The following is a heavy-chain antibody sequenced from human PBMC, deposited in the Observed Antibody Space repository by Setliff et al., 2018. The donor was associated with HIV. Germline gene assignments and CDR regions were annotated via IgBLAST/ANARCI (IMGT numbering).Heavy chain of an antibody. Sequence: ASVKVSCKASGYTFTAYYIHWVRQAPGQGLEWMGWINTDSGTPTYAQAFTGRFVFSLDTSVSTAFLQITSLKAEDTAVYYCARDGADYNFRSGTYPFDIWGQGTLVTVSS. V-gene: IGHV7-4-1*02. CDR1: GYTFTAYY. CDR2: INTDSGTP. CDR3: ARDGADYNFRSGTYPFDI. D-gene: IGHD3-3*01. J-gene: IGHJ4*02.